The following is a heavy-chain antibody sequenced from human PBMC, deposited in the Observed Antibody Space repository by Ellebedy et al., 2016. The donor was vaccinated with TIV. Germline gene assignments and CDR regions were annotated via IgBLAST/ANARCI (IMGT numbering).Heavy chain of an antibody. CDR1: GGTFSSYA. V-gene: IGHV1-69*13. CDR2: IIPLGSP. D-gene: IGHD1/OR15-1a*01. J-gene: IGHJ4*02. Sequence: SVKVSXXASGGTFSSYAISWVRRTPGQGLDWMGGIIPLGSPAYAQKFQGRVTFTADASTSTVYMELRSLTSEDTAFYYCTRARTSDLKTFFEYWGQGTLVTVSS. CDR3: TRARTSDLKTFFEY.